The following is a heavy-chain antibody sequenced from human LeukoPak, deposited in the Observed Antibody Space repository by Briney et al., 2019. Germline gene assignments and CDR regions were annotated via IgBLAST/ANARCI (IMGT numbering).Heavy chain of an antibody. D-gene: IGHD3-10*01. CDR3: ARSGSGSYYKTSDY. Sequence: GGSLRLSCAASGFTFSSYEMNWVRQAPGKGLEWVSYISSSGSTIYYADSVKGRFTISRDNAKNSLYLQMNSLRAEDTAVYYCARSGSGSYYKTSDYWGQGTLVTVSS. CDR2: ISSSGSTI. CDR1: GFTFSSYE. V-gene: IGHV3-48*03. J-gene: IGHJ4*02.